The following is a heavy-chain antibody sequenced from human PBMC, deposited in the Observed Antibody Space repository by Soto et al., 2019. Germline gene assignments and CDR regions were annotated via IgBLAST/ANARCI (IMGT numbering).Heavy chain of an antibody. CDR1: GFSLSTSGVG. Sequence: KESGPTLVKPTQTLTLTCTFSGFSLSTSGVGVGWIRQPPGKALEWLALIYWDDDKRYSPSLKSRLTITKDTSKNQVVLTMTNMDPVDTATYYCAHREGYCSSTSCYFDYWGQGTLVTVSS. CDR2: IYWDDDK. CDR3: AHREGYCSSTSCYFDY. D-gene: IGHD2-2*01. J-gene: IGHJ4*02. V-gene: IGHV2-5*02.